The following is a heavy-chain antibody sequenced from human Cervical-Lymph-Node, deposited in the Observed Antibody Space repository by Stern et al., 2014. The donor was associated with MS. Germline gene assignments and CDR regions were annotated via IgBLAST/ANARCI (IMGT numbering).Heavy chain of an antibody. CDR1: GGSISSYY. CDR2: IYCSGHT. D-gene: IGHD6-13*01. Sequence: QLQLQESGPGLVKPSETLSLTCTVSGGSISSYYLSWIRQAPGKGLEWIAYIYCSGHTDYNPSLQGRVTVSVDTSKNQVSLRLSSVTAADTAVYYCARGFSSSWYGGRFFNYWGQGTLVTVSS. J-gene: IGHJ4*02. CDR3: ARGFSSSWYGGRFFNY. V-gene: IGHV4-59*01.